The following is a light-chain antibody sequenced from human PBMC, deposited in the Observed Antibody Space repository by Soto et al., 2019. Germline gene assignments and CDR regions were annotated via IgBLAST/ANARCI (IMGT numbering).Light chain of an antibody. CDR1: QSVSNNY. Sequence: EIVLTQSPGTVSLSXXXXXRXSXTPIQSVSNNYLAWYQQKPGQAPRLLIYGASNRATGIPDRFSGSGSGTDFTLTISRLEPEDFAVYYCQQYGSSPPITFGQGTRLEIK. CDR3: QQYGSSPPIT. CDR2: GAS. J-gene: IGKJ5*01. V-gene: IGKV3-20*01.